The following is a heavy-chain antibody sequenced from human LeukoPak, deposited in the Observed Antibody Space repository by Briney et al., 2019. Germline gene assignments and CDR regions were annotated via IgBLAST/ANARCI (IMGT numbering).Heavy chain of an antibody. Sequence: PGGSLRLSCEASGFPLSNYGMLWVRQAPGKGLEWVAVIWYDGTNKYYADSVKGRFTISRDNSKNTLYLQMNSLRAEDTAVYYCARDEAAAGMGGIDYWGQGTLVTVS. CDR1: GFPLSNYG. D-gene: IGHD6-13*01. V-gene: IGHV3-33*01. CDR2: IWYDGTNK. CDR3: ARDEAAAGMGGIDY. J-gene: IGHJ4*02.